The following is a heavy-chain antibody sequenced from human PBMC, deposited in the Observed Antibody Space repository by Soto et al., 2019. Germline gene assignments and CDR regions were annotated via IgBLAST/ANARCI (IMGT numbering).Heavy chain of an antibody. CDR1: GGSISSSSYY. V-gene: IGHV4-39*01. CDR2: IYYSGST. CDR3: ASPQSKGYYYMDV. J-gene: IGHJ6*03. Sequence: PSETLSLTCTVSGGSISSSSYYWGWIRQPPGKGLEWIGSIYYSGSTYYNPSLKSRVTISVDTSKNQFSLKLSSVTAADTAVYYCASPQSKGYYYMDVWGKGTTGTVSS.